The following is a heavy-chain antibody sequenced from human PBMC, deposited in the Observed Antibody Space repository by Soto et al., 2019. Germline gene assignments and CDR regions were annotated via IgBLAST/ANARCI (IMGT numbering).Heavy chain of an antibody. CDR2: IFYSENT. Sequence: SETLSLTCTVSGGSISSSSYYWGWIRQPPGKVLEWIGSIFYSENTYYNHNPSLKSRVXXXXXXTXKXFXXRLSSXTAADTAVYYCARPARQGTVAGDFWGQGTLVT. J-gene: IGHJ4*02. CDR1: GGSISSSSYY. V-gene: IGHV4-39*01. D-gene: IGHD6-19*01. CDR3: ARPARQGTVAGDF.